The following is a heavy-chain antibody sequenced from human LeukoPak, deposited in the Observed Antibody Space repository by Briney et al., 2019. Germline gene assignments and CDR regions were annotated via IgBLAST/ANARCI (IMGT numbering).Heavy chain of an antibody. Sequence: GESLKISCKGSGYDFIDYWIGWVRQMPGKGLEWMGIIYPGDSHTRYSPSFQGQVTISVDQSISTAYLQWSSLKASDNGIYYCARRVAAPYYYGMDVWGQGTRVTVSS. CDR3: ARRVAAPYYYGMDV. V-gene: IGHV5-51*01. CDR1: GYDFIDYW. CDR2: IYPGDSHT. J-gene: IGHJ6*02. D-gene: IGHD2-15*01.